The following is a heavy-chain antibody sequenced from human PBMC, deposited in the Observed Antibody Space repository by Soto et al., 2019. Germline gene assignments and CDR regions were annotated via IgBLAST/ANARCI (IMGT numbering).Heavy chain of an antibody. J-gene: IGHJ4*02. V-gene: IGHV3-23*01. D-gene: IGHD6-19*01. CDR3: AKDRYRGIAVAGTRYGEFDY. CDR1: GFTFNSYA. CDR2: ISGSGGST. Sequence: EVQLLETGGGLVQPGGSLRLSCAASGFTFNSYAMSWVRQAPGKGLEWVSAISGSGGSTYYADSVKGRFTISRDNSKNTLYLQMNSLRAEDTAVYYCAKDRYRGIAVAGTRYGEFDYWGQGTLVTVSS.